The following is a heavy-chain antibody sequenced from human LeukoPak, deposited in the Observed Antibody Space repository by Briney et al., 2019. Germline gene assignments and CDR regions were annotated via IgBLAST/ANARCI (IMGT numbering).Heavy chain of an antibody. CDR3: ARDYDILTGSPTYNWFDP. V-gene: IGHV4-34*01. J-gene: IGHJ5*02. D-gene: IGHD3-9*01. CDR1: GGSFSGYY. Sequence: ASETLSLTCAVYGGSFSGYYWGWIRQPPGKGLEWIGSIYYSGSTYYNPSLKSRVTISVDTSKNQFSLKLSSVTAADTAVYYCARDYDILTGSPTYNWFDPWGQGTLVTVSS. CDR2: IYYSGST.